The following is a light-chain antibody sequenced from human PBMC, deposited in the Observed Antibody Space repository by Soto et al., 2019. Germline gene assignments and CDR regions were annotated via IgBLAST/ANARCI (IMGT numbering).Light chain of an antibody. Sequence: DIQMTQSPSSLSASVGDRVTITCRASQSITSYLNWYQQKPGKAPQLLIYAASSLQSGVPSRFSGSGSGTDFTLTIRRLQPEDFATYFCQQSYTTPWTFGQGTKVEVK. CDR3: QQSYTTPWT. J-gene: IGKJ1*01. V-gene: IGKV1-39*01. CDR1: QSITSY. CDR2: AAS.